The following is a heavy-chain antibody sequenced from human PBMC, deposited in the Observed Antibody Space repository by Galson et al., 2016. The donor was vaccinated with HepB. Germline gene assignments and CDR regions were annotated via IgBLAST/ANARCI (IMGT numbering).Heavy chain of an antibody. D-gene: IGHD2-2*01. V-gene: IGHV3-33*01. J-gene: IGHJ4*02. Sequence: SLRLSCAASGFTFKDYGMHWVRQAPGRGLEWMTFISHDGNKKYFPNFMKDRLTVARDNYRDTLLLQMNSVRDDDTAVYYYARGHAGRSSSWDRSFASWGQGILVTVSP. CDR3: ARGHAGRSSSWDRSFAS. CDR2: ISHDGNKK. CDR1: GFTFKDYG.